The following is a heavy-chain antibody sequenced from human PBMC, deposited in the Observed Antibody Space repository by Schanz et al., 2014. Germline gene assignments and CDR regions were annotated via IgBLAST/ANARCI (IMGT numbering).Heavy chain of an antibody. J-gene: IGHJ4*02. Sequence: EVQLLESGGGLVEPGGSLRLSCAASGFSFSSYAMGWVRQARGKGLEWVSYVSRSTPDIYYADSVKGRFTMSRDNAKNSVFLQMTSLRAEDAAVYYCVRDTFFAFDYWGQGTLVTVSS. V-gene: IGHV3-48*01. CDR1: GFSFSSYA. CDR2: VSRSTPDI. D-gene: IGHD3-3*01. CDR3: VRDTFFAFDY.